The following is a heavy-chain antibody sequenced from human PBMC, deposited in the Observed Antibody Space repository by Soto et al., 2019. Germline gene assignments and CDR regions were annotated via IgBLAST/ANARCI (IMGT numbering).Heavy chain of an antibody. D-gene: IGHD3-22*01. J-gene: IGHJ6*02. CDR2: IDPSDSYT. CDR3: GLRVYDSSDDYYYGMDV. Sequence: PRESLKISCKGSGYSFTSYWISWVRQMPGKGLEWMGRIDPSDSYTNYSPSFQGHVTISADKSISTAYLQWSSLKASDTAMYYCGLRVYDSSDDYYYGMDVWGQGTTVTVSS. CDR1: GYSFTSYW. V-gene: IGHV5-10-1*01.